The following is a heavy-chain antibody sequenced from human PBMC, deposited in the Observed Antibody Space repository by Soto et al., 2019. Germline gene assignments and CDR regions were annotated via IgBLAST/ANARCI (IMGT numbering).Heavy chain of an antibody. CDR3: ARQPEYSSSSDYYYYGMDV. V-gene: IGHV5-51*01. CDR2: IYPGDSDT. CDR1: GYSFTSYW. D-gene: IGHD6-6*01. J-gene: IGHJ6*02. Sequence: GESLKISCKGSGYSFTSYWIGWVRQMPGKGLEWMGIIYPGDSDTRYSPSFQGQVTISADKSISTAYLQWSSLKASDTAMYYCARQPEYSSSSDYYYYGMDVWGQGTTVTVSS.